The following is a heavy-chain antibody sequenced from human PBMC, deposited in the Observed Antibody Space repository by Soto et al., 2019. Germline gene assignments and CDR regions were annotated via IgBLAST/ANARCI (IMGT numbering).Heavy chain of an antibody. CDR1: GYTFTSYA. J-gene: IGHJ5*02. CDR3: ARGKLNYGEDWFDP. D-gene: IGHD4-17*01. V-gene: IGHV1-3*01. CDR2: INAGNGNT. Sequence: ASVKVSCKASGYTFTSYAMHWVRQAPGQRIEWMGWINAGNGNTKYSQKFQGRVTITRDTSASTAYMELSSLRSEDTAVYYCARGKLNYGEDWFDPWGQGTLVTVSS.